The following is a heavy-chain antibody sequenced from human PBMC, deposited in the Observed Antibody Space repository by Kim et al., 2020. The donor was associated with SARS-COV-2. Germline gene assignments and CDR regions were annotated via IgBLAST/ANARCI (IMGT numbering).Heavy chain of an antibody. Sequence: SLRLSCAASGFTFSSYGMHWVRQAPGKGLEWVAVIWYDGSNKYYADSVKGRFTISRDNSKNTLYLQMNSLRAEDTAVYYCARDWGGVSSSWTPLDYWGQGTLVTVSS. CDR2: IWYDGSNK. CDR1: GFTFSSYG. V-gene: IGHV3-33*01. D-gene: IGHD6-13*01. J-gene: IGHJ4*02. CDR3: ARDWGGVSSSWTPLDY.